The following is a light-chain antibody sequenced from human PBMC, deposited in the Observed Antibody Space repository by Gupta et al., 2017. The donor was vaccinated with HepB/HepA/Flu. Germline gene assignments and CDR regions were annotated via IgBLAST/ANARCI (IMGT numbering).Light chain of an antibody. J-gene: IGKJ4*01. CDR2: SAS. Sequence: EIVLTQSPGTLSLSPGERATLSCRASQTVDSNYLAWYQHKSGQAPRLIIYSASSRATGIPDRFSGSGAGTDFTLSITRLEPEDFAVYYCQHDGTSQGFGGGTKVEIK. CDR3: QHDGTSQG. V-gene: IGKV3-20*01. CDR1: QTVDSNY.